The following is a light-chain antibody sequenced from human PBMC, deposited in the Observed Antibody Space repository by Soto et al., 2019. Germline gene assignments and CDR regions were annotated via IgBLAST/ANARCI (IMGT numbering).Light chain of an antibody. J-gene: IGKJ1*01. V-gene: IGKV1-8*01. Sequence: PSSLSASTGDRVTITCRASQGISSYLAWYQQKPGKAPKLLIYAASTLQSGVPSRFSGSGSGTEFTLTISSLQPDDFATYYCQHYNSYSEAFGQGTKV. CDR3: QHYNSYSEA. CDR2: AAS. CDR1: QGISSY.